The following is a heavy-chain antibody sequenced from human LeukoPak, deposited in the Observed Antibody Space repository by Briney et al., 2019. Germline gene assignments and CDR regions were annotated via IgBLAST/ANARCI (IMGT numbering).Heavy chain of an antibody. V-gene: IGHV4-59*01. Sequence: SETLSLTCTVSGRSISSYYWSWIRQPPGKGLEWIGYIYYSGSTNYNPSLKSRVTISVDTSKNQFSLKLSSVTAADTAVYYCARIHGESDAFDIWGQGTMVPVSS. J-gene: IGHJ3*02. CDR3: ARIHGESDAFDI. D-gene: IGHD3-10*01. CDR2: IYYSGST. CDR1: GRSISSYY.